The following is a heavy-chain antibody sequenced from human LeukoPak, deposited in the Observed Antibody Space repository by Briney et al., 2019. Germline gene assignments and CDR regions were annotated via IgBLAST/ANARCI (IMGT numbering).Heavy chain of an antibody. V-gene: IGHV3-20*04. CDR3: ARDQWFGESPIGDY. Sequence: GGSLRLSCAASGFTFDDYGMSWVRQAPGKGLEWVSGINWNGGSTGYADSVKGRFTISRDNAKNSLYLQMNSLRAEDTALYYCARDQWFGESPIGDYWGQGTLVTVSS. J-gene: IGHJ4*02. CDR2: INWNGGST. D-gene: IGHD3-10*01. CDR1: GFTFDDYG.